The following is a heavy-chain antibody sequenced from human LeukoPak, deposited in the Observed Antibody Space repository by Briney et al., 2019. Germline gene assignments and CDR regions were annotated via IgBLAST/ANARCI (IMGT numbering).Heavy chain of an antibody. CDR2: ISSSSSYI. CDR1: GFTFSSYS. Sequence: GGSLRLSCAASGFTFSSYSMNCVRQAPGKGLEWVSSISSSSSYIYYADSVKGRFTISRDNAKNSLYLQMNSLRAEDTAVYYCARDPTDCSSTSCYMYWGQGTLVTVSS. V-gene: IGHV3-21*01. J-gene: IGHJ4*02. CDR3: ARDPTDCSSTSCYMY. D-gene: IGHD2-2*02.